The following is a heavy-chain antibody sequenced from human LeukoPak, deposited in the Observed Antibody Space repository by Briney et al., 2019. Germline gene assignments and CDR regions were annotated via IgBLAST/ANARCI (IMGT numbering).Heavy chain of an antibody. V-gene: IGHV3-73*01. CDR3: ARHAASGGSGVDY. J-gene: IGHJ4*02. D-gene: IGHD3-10*01. Sequence: PGGSLRLSCAASGFTFSGSAMHWVRQTSGKGLEWVGRIRSKANSYATAYAASVKGRFTISRDDSKNTAYLQMNNLKSEDTAVYYCARHAASGGSGVDYWGQGTLVTVSS. CDR2: IRSKANSYAT. CDR1: GFTFSGSA.